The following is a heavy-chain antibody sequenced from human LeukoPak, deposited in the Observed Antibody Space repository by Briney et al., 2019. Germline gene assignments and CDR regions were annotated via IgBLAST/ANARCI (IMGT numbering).Heavy chain of an antibody. J-gene: IGHJ4*02. CDR2: ISYDGSNK. V-gene: IGHV3-30-3*01. CDR1: GFTFSSYA. CDR3: ARGTVPQFIY. Sequence: GRSLRLSCAASGFTFSSYAMHWVRQAPGKGLEWVAVISYDGSNKYCADSVKGRFTISRDNSKNTLYLQMNSLRAEDTAVYYCARGTVPQFIYWGQGTLVTVSS. D-gene: IGHD1-14*01.